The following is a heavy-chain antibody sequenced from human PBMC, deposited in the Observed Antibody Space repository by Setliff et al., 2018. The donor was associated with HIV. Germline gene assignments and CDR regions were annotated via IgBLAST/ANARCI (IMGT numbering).Heavy chain of an antibody. CDR1: GGSISSHY. Sequence: SETLSLTCSVSGGSISSHYWGRIRQPPGRGLEWIGYIMYNEGNNFNPSLKSRVTISVDTSKNELSLRLSSVTAADSAVYYCARVGHTRGYSGYDVYYYYMDVWGEGTTVTVSS. D-gene: IGHD5-12*01. CDR2: IMYNEGN. J-gene: IGHJ6*03. CDR3: ARVGHTRGYSGYDVYYYYMDV. V-gene: IGHV4-59*11.